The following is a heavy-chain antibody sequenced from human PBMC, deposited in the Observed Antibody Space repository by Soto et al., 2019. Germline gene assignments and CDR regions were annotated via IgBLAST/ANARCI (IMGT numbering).Heavy chain of an antibody. V-gene: IGHV1-18*01. Sequence: QVQLVQSGAEVQKPGASVNVSCKTSGYTFNDFGITWVRQAPGLGLEWLGWIYSQACTINFAPKFQGRVIMTTDTASSTAYMELTSLTFDESAVYFCARDIGLDIDYWGQGNLVTGS. CDR1: GYTFNDFG. CDR3: ARDIGLDIDY. CDR2: IYSQACTI. D-gene: IGHD2-15*01. J-gene: IGHJ4*02.